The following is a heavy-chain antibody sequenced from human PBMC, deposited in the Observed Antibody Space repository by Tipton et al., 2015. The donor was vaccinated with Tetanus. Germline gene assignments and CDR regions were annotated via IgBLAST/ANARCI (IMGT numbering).Heavy chain of an antibody. Sequence: TLSLTCTVSGGSISGGDYYWSWIRQPPGKGLEWIGYIYYSGSTYYNPSLKSRVTISVDTSKNQFSLKLSSVTAADTAVYYCARVSTPVVPAAIYYYGMDVWGQGTTVTVSS. J-gene: IGHJ6*02. V-gene: IGHV4-30-4*01. CDR1: GGSISGGDYY. CDR3: ARVSTPVVPAAIYYYGMDV. CDR2: IYYSGST. D-gene: IGHD2-2*02.